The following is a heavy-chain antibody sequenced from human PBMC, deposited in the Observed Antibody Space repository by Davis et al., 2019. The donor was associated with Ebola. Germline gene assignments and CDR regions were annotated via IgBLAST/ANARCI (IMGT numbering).Heavy chain of an antibody. Sequence: SETLSLTCSVSGYSISSGYYWGWIRQPPGKGLEWIGSMHYSGNTYYKPSLRSRATISVDTSRNQFSLRLSSVTAADTAVYYCAVYTVVVTDIRAEYFQHWGQGTLATVSS. CDR2: MHYSGNT. V-gene: IGHV4-38-2*01. CDR3: AVYTVVVTDIRAEYFQH. CDR1: GYSISSGYY. J-gene: IGHJ1*01. D-gene: IGHD2-21*02.